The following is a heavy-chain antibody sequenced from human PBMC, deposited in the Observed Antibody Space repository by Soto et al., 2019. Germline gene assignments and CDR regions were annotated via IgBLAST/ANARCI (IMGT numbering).Heavy chain of an antibody. D-gene: IGHD5-12*01. V-gene: IGHV1-18*01. CDR3: VRDASSGYRGWWDP. CDR1: GYTFTSYG. CDR2: LIPYNGDR. J-gene: IGHJ5*02. Sequence: QVQLVQSGVEVKKPGASVKVSCKASGYTFTSYGISWVRQAPGQGLEWMGLLIPYNGDRIYAQKFQGRVILTTDTGTNPAYMGLGSLRSDDTAVYYCVRDASSGYRGWWDPWGQGTLVTVSS.